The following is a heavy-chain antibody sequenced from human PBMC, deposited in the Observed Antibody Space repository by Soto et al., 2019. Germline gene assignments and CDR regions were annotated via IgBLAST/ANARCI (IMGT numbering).Heavy chain of an antibody. CDR1: GFTFNNYA. D-gene: IGHD1-26*01. J-gene: IGHJ6*03. CDR2: ITGSGDSA. CDR3: AKGRGTNYYYHMDV. V-gene: IGHV3-23*01. Sequence: EVQLLESGGGLVQPGGSLRLSCAASGFTFNNYAISWVRQAPGMGLEWVSTITGSGDSAYYADSVKGRFIISRDNSKNTLYMQMHSLGAEDSAIYYCAKGRGTNYYYHMDVWGGGTKVTVSS.